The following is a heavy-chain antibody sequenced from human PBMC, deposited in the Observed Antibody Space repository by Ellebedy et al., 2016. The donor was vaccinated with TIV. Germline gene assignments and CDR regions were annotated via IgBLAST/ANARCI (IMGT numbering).Heavy chain of an antibody. Sequence: GGSLRPSCAAPGFSFRSYWMSWVRQAPGKGLAWVANIYQDGSAQYYVDSVKGRFTISRDNAKNSLFLQMNSLRVEDTAVYYCARRGSYGDYAVQVNSWFDRWGRGTLVTVAS. CDR3: ARRGSYGDYAVQVNSWFDR. CDR1: GFSFRSYW. V-gene: IGHV3-7*01. CDR2: IYQDGSAQ. D-gene: IGHD4-17*01. J-gene: IGHJ5*02.